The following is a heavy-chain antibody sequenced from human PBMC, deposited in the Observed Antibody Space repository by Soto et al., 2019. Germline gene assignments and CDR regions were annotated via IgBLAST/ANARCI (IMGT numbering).Heavy chain of an antibody. J-gene: IGHJ4*02. V-gene: IGHV1-24*01. CDR2: CDPYNGNT. D-gene: IGHD2-15*01. Sequence: GAAVKASCKVSGYTLTGLSMHWVRQAPGKGPEWMAGCDPYNGNTNYAQKFQGRVTMTTDTSTSTAYMELRSLRSDDTAVYYCARAAHGGPYDYWGQGTLVT. CDR3: ARAAHGGPYDY. CDR1: GYTLTGLS.